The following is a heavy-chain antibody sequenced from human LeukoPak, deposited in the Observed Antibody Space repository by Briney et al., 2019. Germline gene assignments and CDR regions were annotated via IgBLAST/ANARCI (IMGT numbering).Heavy chain of an antibody. D-gene: IGHD4-17*01. Sequence: SETLSLTCTVSGGSISSYYWSWIRQPPGKGLEWIGYIYYSGSTNYNPPLKSRVTISVDTSKNQFSLKLSSVTAADTAVYYCAREDYGFLNWFDPWGQGTLVTVSS. CDR1: GGSISSYY. J-gene: IGHJ5*02. V-gene: IGHV4-59*01. CDR2: IYYSGST. CDR3: AREDYGFLNWFDP.